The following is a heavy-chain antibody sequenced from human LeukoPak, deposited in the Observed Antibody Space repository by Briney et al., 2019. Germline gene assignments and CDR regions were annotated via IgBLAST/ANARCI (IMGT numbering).Heavy chain of an antibody. D-gene: IGHD3-16*02. J-gene: IGHJ4*02. V-gene: IGHV1-18*01. CDR1: GYNFITYP. Sequence: GASVKVSCKASGYNFITYPLIWARQAPGQGLEWMGRISPYNDNTDLAQNLQGRVTMTTDTSTSTAYMELRGLTSDHTAVFFCARVATIWGSNSYFDYWGQGNLVTVSS. CDR3: ARVATIWGSNSYFDY. CDR2: ISPYNDNT.